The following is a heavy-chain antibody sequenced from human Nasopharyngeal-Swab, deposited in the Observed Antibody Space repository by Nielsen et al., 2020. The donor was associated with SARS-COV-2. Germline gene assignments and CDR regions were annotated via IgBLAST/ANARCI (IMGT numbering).Heavy chain of an antibody. D-gene: IGHD3-16*01. CDR2: IYSGGST. V-gene: IGHV3-53*01. Sequence: GESLKISCAASGFTVSSNYMSWVRQAPGKGLEWVSVIYSGGSTYYADSVKGRFTISRDNSKNTLYLQMNSLRAEDTAVYYCARMITFGGVLDYWGQGTLVTVSS. J-gene: IGHJ4*02. CDR1: GFTVSSNY. CDR3: ARMITFGGVLDY.